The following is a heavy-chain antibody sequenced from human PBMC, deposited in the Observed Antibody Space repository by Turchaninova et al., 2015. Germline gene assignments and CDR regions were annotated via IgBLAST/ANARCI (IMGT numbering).Heavy chain of an antibody. CDR2: DGGGSST. D-gene: IGHD3-16*01. CDR3: AKGTCRSLGSLLCAFDI. Sequence: ELQLVESGGGLVGPGGSLIVPCAASGLAFSSYAMGGVRQGPGRGGGWVLGDGGGSSTCYPESFNCRFTITRDNPNNKLYLQMNVLLAEDTAVYYCAKGTCRSLGSLLCAFDIWGQGTMVTVSS. V-gene: IGHV3-23*04. CDR1: GLAFSSYA. J-gene: IGHJ3*02.